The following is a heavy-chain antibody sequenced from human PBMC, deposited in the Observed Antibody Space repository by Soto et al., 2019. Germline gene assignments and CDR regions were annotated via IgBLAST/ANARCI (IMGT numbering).Heavy chain of an antibody. CDR1: GASIINYY. CDR2: IHYSGST. CDR3: ATGRFSALVRGVLIFDP. V-gene: IGHV4-59*01. J-gene: IGHJ5*02. D-gene: IGHD3-10*01. Sequence: QVLLQESAPGLLKPSEPLSLTCPFSGASIINYYWNWIRQPPGKGLEWIGSIHYSGSTNYKPSLKSRVTISVDTSKNQFSLKLNSVTAADTAVYYCATGRFSALVRGVLIFDPWGQGTLVTVSS.